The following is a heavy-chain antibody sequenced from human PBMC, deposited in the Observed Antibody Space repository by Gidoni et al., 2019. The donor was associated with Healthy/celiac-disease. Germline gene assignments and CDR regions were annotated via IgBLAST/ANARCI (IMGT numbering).Heavy chain of an antibody. J-gene: IGHJ3*02. CDR3: ARVYSSGYYYGIDAFDI. D-gene: IGHD3-22*01. CDR2: IYHSGST. Sequence: QVQLQASGPGLVKPSGTLSLTCAVSGGSISSSHWWSGVRQPPGKGLEWIGEIYHSGSTNYNPSLKSRVTISVDKSKNQFSLKLSSVTAADTAVYYCARVYSSGYYYGIDAFDIWGQGTMVTVSS. CDR1: GGSISSSHW. V-gene: IGHV4-4*02.